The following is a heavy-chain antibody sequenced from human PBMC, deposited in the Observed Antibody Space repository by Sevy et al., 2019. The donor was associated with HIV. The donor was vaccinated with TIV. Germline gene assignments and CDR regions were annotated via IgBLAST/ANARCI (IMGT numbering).Heavy chain of an antibody. D-gene: IGHD3-22*01. V-gene: IGHV3-9*03. CDR3: AKDIGQNYYDSSGPFDY. CDR2: ISWNSGTI. Sequence: SQRLSCAASGFTFSTYGMHWVRQAPGKGLEWVSGISWNSGTIDYADSVKGRFTVSRDNAKNSHYLQMNGLRAEDMALYYCAKDIGQNYYDSSGPFDYWGQGTLVTVSS. CDR1: GFTFSTYG. J-gene: IGHJ4*02.